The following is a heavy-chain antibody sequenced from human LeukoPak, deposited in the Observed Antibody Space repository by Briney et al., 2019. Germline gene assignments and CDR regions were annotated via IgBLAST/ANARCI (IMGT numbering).Heavy chain of an antibody. V-gene: IGHV4-59*08. D-gene: IGHD3-9*01. CDR3: ARQKTAPPIFEYYGMDI. CDR1: GGSINNYY. Sequence: SETLSLTCTVSGGSINNYYWSWIRQPPGKGLEWIGYIYYRGSTTYNPSLKSRVTISVDTSKNQFSLNLSFVSAADTAVYYCARQKTAPPIFEYYGMDIWGQGTTVTVSS. J-gene: IGHJ6*02. CDR2: IYYRGST.